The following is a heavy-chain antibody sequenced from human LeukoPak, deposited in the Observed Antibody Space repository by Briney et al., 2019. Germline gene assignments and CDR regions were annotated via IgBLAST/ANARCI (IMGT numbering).Heavy chain of an antibody. CDR3: AKTGQFDP. CDR2: INLDGSNS. V-gene: IGHV3-74*01. Sequence: GGSLRLSCAASEFTLSSYFMHWVRQVPGKGLVWVSRINLDGSNSLYADSVEGRFTISRDNAKNTLFLQMNSLGAEDTAVYYCAKTGQFDPWGQGTLVTVSS. J-gene: IGHJ5*02. CDR1: EFTLSSYF.